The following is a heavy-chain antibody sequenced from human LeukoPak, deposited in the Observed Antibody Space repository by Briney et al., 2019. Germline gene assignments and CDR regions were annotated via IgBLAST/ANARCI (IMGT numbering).Heavy chain of an antibody. CDR1: GYSISSGYY. D-gene: IGHD4-17*01. CDR3: ARDTDDYGDYSPVVYFDL. V-gene: IGHV4-38-2*02. Sequence: SETLSLTCTVSGYSISSGYYWGWIRQPPGKGLEWIGSIYHSGSTYYNPSLKSRVTISVDTSKNQFSLKLSSVTAADTAVYYCARDTDDYGDYSPVVYFDLWGRGTLVTVSS. J-gene: IGHJ2*01. CDR2: IYHSGST.